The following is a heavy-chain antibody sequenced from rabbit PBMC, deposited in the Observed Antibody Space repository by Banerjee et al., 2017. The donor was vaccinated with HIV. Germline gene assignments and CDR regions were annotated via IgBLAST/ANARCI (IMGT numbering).Heavy chain of an antibody. J-gene: IGHJ4*01. CDR1: GFSFSNKAV. Sequence: QEQLGESGGGLVKPEGSLKLSCTASGFSFSNKAVMCWVRQAPGKGLEWIACINAVTGKAVYASWAKGRFTFSKTSSTTVTLQMTSLTAADTATYFCARDGAGGSYFALWGPGTLVTVS. CDR3: ARDGAGGSYFAL. D-gene: IGHD8-1*01. V-gene: IGHV1S45*01. CDR2: INAVTGKA.